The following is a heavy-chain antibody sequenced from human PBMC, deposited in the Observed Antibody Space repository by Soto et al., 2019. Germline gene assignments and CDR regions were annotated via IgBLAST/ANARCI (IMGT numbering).Heavy chain of an antibody. Sequence: ASVKVSCKASGGTFSSYAISWVRQAPGQGLERMGGIIPIFGTANYAQKFQGRVTITADKSTSTAYMELSSLRSEDTAVYYCARSGFTIFGVVIEPQSGTYYYYGMDVWGQGTTVTVSS. CDR1: GGTFSSYA. J-gene: IGHJ6*02. CDR3: ARSGFTIFGVVIEPQSGTYYYYGMDV. CDR2: IIPIFGTA. V-gene: IGHV1-69*06. D-gene: IGHD3-3*01.